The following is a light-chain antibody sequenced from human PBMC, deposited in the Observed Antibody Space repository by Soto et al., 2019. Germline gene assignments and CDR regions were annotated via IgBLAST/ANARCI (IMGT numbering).Light chain of an antibody. V-gene: IGKV3-20*01. CDR1: QSVSSSY. CDR3: QQYGSSPWT. Sequence: EIGFTQSPGTVSLSAGGRGTLSFAASQSVSSSYLAWYQQKPGQAPRLLIYGASSRATGIPDRFSGSGSGTDFTLTISRLEPEDFAVYYCQQYGSSPWTFGQGTKV. J-gene: IGKJ1*01. CDR2: GAS.